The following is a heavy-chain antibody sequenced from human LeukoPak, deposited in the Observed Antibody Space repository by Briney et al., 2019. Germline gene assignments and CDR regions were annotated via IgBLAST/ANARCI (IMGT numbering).Heavy chain of an antibody. D-gene: IGHD1-7*01. Sequence: GGSLRLSCAASGFTFSSYAMSWVRQAPGKGLEWVSTISGSGGSTYYADFVQGRFTISRDNSKNTLYLQMSSLRAEDTAVYYCARSATGTTLNFDYWGQGTLVTVSS. CDR2: ISGSGGST. CDR1: GFTFSSYA. J-gene: IGHJ4*02. CDR3: ARSATGTTLNFDY. V-gene: IGHV3-23*01.